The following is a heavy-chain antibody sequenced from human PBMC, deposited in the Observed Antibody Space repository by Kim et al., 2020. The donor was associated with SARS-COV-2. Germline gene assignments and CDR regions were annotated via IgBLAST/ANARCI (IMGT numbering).Heavy chain of an antibody. D-gene: IGHD2-2*01. Sequence: SETLSLTCTVSGGSISSYYWSWIRLPQGKGMERVGYIYYSGSTNYNPSLKSRVTISVDTYKNQISLKLSSVTAADTAVYYCARGSPNCSSTSGLSYWGQGTLVTVSS. V-gene: IGHV4-59*01. CDR3: ARGSPNCSSTSGLSY. J-gene: IGHJ4*02. CDR1: GGSISSYY. CDR2: IYYSGST.